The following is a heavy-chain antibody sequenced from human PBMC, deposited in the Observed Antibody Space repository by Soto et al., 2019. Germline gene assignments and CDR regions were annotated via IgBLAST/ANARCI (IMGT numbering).Heavy chain of an antibody. Sequence: QVQLVESGGGVVQPGRSLRLSCAASGFTFSSYGMHWVRQAPGKGLEWVAVIWYDGSNKYYADSVKGRFTISRDKSKNTLYLQMNSLRAEDRGVCYCARGLKAGTAHFDYGGQGTLVTVSS. CDR3: ARGLKAGTAHFDY. CDR1: GFTFSSYG. V-gene: IGHV3-33*01. D-gene: IGHD6-13*01. CDR2: IWYDGSNK. J-gene: IGHJ4*02.